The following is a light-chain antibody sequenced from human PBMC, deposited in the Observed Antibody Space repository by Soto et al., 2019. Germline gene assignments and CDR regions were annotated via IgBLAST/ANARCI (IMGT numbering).Light chain of an antibody. V-gene: IGKV3-15*01. J-gene: IGKJ4*01. Sequence: IVMTQSPATLSVSPGERPTLYCRASRGISSNLAWYQQKPGQAPRRLIYGASTRATGIPARFSGSGSGTEFTLTISSLQSEDFAVYYCQQYNNWPLTFGGGTKVDIK. CDR3: QQYNNWPLT. CDR2: GAS. CDR1: RGISSN.